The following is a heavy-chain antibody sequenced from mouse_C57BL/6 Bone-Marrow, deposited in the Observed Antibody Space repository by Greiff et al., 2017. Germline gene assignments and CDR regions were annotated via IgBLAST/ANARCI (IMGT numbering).Heavy chain of an antibody. V-gene: IGHV1-9*01. D-gene: IGHD1-1*01. J-gene: IGHJ2*01. CDR1: GYTFTGYW. CDR2: ILPGSGST. CDR3: ARRGTTVVEGFDY. Sequence: QVQLQQSGAELMKPGASVKLSCKATGYTFTGYWIEWVKQRPGHGLEWIGEILPGSGSTNYNEKFKGKATFTADTSSNTAYMQLSRLTTEDSTIDYCARRGTTVVEGFDYWGQGTTLTVSS.